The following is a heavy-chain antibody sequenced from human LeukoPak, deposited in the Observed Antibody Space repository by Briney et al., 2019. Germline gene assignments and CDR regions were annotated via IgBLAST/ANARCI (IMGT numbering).Heavy chain of an antibody. V-gene: IGHV3-48*04. J-gene: IGHJ5*02. CDR2: ISSSGSTI. Sequence: GGSLRLSCAASGFTFSSYGMSWVRQAPGKGLEWVSYISSSGSTIYYADSVKGRFTISRDNAKNSLYLQMNSLRAEDTAVYYCARAGVWGGDWFDPWGQGTLVTVSS. CDR1: GFTFSSYG. D-gene: IGHD3-10*02. CDR3: ARAGVWGGDWFDP.